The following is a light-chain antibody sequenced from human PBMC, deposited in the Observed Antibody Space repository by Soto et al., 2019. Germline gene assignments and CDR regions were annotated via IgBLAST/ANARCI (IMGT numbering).Light chain of an antibody. V-gene: IGKV3-15*01. CDR3: QQYNNWPLT. J-gene: IGKJ1*01. CDR2: GAS. CDR1: QSVSSN. Sequence: EIVMTQSPVTLSVSPGERATLSCRASQSVSSNLAWYQQKPGQAPRLLIYGASTRATGIPARFSGSGSGTEFTLTISSLQSEDFAVYYCQQYNNWPLTFGQGTKMDIK.